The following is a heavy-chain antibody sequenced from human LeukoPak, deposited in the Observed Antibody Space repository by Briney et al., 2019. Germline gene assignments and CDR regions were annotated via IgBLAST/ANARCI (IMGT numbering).Heavy chain of an antibody. CDR2: ISYDGGNK. V-gene: IGHV3-30-3*01. CDR3: ARERLGLQLWSYFDY. D-gene: IGHD5-18*01. Sequence: PGGSLRLSCAASGFTFSSYAMHWVRQAPGKGLEWVAVISYDGGNKYYADSVKGRFTISRDNSKNTLYLQMNSLRAEDTAVYYCARERLGLQLWSYFDYWGQGTLVTVSS. CDR1: GFTFSSYA. J-gene: IGHJ4*02.